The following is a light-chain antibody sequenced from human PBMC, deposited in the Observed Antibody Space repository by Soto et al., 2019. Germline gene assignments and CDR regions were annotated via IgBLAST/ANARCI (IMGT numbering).Light chain of an antibody. Sequence: QSALTQPASVSGSPGQSITISCTGTSSDVGSYNRVSWYQKYPGKAPILLIYEDVNRPSGVFNRFSGSKSDNTASLRISGLEAEDEADYYCFSYAGGSSWVFGGGTKVTVL. CDR1: SSDVGSYNR. V-gene: IGLV2-23*01. CDR3: FSYAGGSSWV. CDR2: EDV. J-gene: IGLJ3*02.